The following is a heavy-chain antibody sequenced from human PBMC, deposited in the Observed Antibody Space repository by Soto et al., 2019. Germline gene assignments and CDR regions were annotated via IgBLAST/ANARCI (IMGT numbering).Heavy chain of an antibody. D-gene: IGHD3-10*01. CDR1: GGSSRGVVYS. V-gene: IGHV4-30-4*01. CDR3: ARVNFLRSYGSGGGLNWFDP. J-gene: IGHJ5*02. CDR2: IYYSGTT. Sequence: SETLSLTCSVSGGSSRGVVYSWIWTPQPQGKGLVWIGFIYYSGTTFYNPSLKSRATISINTSENRFSLKLSSVTAADTAMYYCARVNFLRSYGSGGGLNWFDPWGQGTLVTVSS.